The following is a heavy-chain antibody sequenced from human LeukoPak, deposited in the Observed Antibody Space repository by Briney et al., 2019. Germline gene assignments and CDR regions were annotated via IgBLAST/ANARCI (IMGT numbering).Heavy chain of an antibody. CDR3: AKEIVAAAGFDY. Sequence: GGSLRLSCAASGFTFTSYCMHWVRQAPGKGLEWVAVISDDGSNKKYADSVKGRFTISRDNSNNTLFLQMNSLKAEDTVVYYCAKEIVAAAGFDYWGQGTLVTVSS. J-gene: IGHJ4*02. D-gene: IGHD6-13*01. CDR1: GFTFTSYC. V-gene: IGHV3-30*18. CDR2: ISDDGSNK.